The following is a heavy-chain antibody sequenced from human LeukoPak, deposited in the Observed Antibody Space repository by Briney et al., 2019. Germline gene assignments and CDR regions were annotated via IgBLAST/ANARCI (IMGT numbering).Heavy chain of an antibody. V-gene: IGHV1-24*01. J-gene: IGHJ3*02. D-gene: IGHD2-2*01. CDR2: FDPEDGET. CDR3: ATSGYCSSTSCSSSAFDI. CDR1: GYTLTELS. Sequence: GASVKVSCKVSGYTLTELSMHWVRQAPGKGLEWMGGFDPEDGETIYAQKFQGRVTMTEDTSTDTAYMELSSLRSEDTAVYYCATSGYCSSTSCSSSAFDIWGQGTMVTVSS.